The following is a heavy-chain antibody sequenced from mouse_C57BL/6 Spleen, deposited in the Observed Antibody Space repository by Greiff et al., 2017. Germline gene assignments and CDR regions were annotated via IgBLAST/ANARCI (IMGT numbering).Heavy chain of an antibody. V-gene: IGHV1-4*01. Sequence: QVQLQQSGAELARPGASVKMSCKASGYTFTSYTMHWVKQRPGQGLEWIGYINPTSGYTKYNQKFKDKATLTADKSSSTAYMQLSSLTSEDAAVYYCARDSKEGFAYWGQGTLVTVSA. J-gene: IGHJ3*01. CDR1: GYTFTSYT. CDR2: INPTSGYT. CDR3: ARDSKEGFAY. D-gene: IGHD2-5*01.